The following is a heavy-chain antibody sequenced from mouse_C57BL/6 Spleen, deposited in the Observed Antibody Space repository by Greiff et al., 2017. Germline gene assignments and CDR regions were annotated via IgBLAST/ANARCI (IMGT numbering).Heavy chain of an antibody. D-gene: IGHD5-1-1*01. CDR1: GYTFTDYE. CDR2: IDPETGGT. Sequence: QVQLQQSGAELVRPGASVTLSCKASGYTFTDYEMHWVKQTPVHGLEWIGAIDPETGGTAYNQKFKGKAILTADKSSSTAYMELRSLTSEDSAVYYCTRSADQIPPDYWGQGTTLTVSS. V-gene: IGHV1-15*01. J-gene: IGHJ2*01. CDR3: TRSADQIPPDY.